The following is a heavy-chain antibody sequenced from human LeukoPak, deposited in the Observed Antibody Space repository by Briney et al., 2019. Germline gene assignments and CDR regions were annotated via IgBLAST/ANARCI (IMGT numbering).Heavy chain of an antibody. CDR1: GFTFSSYE. J-gene: IGHJ5*02. V-gene: IGHV4-59*05. D-gene: IGHD2/OR15-2a*01. Sequence: LRLSCAASGFTFSSYEMNWVRQAPGKGLEWIGTFYFSGNIHYNPSLKSRVTISVDTSKNQFSLKLYSVTAADTAVYYCARKNINWFDLWGQGTLVTVSS. CDR2: FYFSGNI. CDR3: ARKNINWFDL.